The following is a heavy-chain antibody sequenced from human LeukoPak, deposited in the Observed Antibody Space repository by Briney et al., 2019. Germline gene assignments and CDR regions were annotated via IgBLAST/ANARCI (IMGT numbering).Heavy chain of an antibody. Sequence: PGGSLRLSCAAPGFTFDSYSMSWVRQAPGKGLEWVSYITSGSSTIYYPDSVKGRFTISRDNAKNSLYLQMNSLRAEDTAVYYCARVSEDDYSNYVDYWGQGTLVTVSS. CDR3: ARVSEDDYSNYVDY. D-gene: IGHD4-11*01. CDR2: ITSGSSTI. J-gene: IGHJ4*02. V-gene: IGHV3-48*04. CDR1: GFTFDSYS.